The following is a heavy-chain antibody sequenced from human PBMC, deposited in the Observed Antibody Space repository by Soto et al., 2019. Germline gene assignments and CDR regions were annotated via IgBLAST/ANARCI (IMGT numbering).Heavy chain of an antibody. CDR3: AKTAGDSLYYFDS. D-gene: IGHD4-17*01. Sequence: LSLTCTVSGGSISRGPYYWTWIRQHPERGLEWIGYIYNSGNTYYNPSLKSRVIISVDTSKNQFSLKLSSVAAADTAIYFCAKTAGDSLYYFDSWGQGTLVTVSS. CDR1: GGSISRGPYY. J-gene: IGHJ4*01. CDR2: IYNSGNT. V-gene: IGHV4-31*03.